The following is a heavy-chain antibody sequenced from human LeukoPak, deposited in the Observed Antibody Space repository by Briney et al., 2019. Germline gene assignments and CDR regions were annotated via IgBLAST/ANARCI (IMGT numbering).Heavy chain of an antibody. CDR3: AKNLIAARRPYYYYGMDV. J-gene: IGHJ6*02. Sequence: GGSLRLSCAASGFTFSSYGMHWVRQAPGKGLEWVAVISYDGSNKYYADSVKGRFTISRDNSKNTLYLQMNSLRAEDTAVYYCAKNLIAARRPYYYYGMDVWGQGNPGHRLL. CDR2: ISYDGSNK. D-gene: IGHD6-6*01. CDR1: GFTFSSYG. V-gene: IGHV3-30*18.